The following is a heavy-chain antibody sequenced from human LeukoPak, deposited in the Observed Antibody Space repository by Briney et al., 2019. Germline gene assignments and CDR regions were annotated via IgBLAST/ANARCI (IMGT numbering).Heavy chain of an antibody. J-gene: IGHJ6*02. D-gene: IGHD5-12*01. V-gene: IGHV1-46*01. CDR1: GYTFTDYF. CDR3: ARARVATIFDYGMDV. Sequence: ASVKVSCKTSGYTFTDYFVHWVRQAPGQGLEWMGIINPSGGSTSYAQKFQGRVTMTRDTSTSTVYMELSSLRSEDTAVYYCARARVATIFDYGMDVWGQGTTVTVSS. CDR2: INPSGGST.